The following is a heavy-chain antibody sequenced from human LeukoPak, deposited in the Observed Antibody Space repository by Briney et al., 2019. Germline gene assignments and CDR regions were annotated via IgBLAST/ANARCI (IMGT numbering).Heavy chain of an antibody. CDR2: IRSDGSDI. Sequence: GGSLRLSCAASGFTFGDTWMHWVRQAPGEGLVWVSRIRSDGSDIRYAESVKGRFTISRDNAKNTLYLQMNSLRAEDTAVYYCARDWFHAIDYWGQGTLVTVSS. D-gene: IGHD2/OR15-2a*01. CDR1: GFTFGDTW. CDR3: ARDWFHAIDY. J-gene: IGHJ4*02. V-gene: IGHV3-74*01.